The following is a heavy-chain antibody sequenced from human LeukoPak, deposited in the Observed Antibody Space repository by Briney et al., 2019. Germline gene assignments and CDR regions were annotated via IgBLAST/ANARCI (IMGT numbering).Heavy chain of an antibody. J-gene: IGHJ4*02. CDR3: ATWRTAKTGFDY. CDR2: IYYSGSP. Sequence: SETLSLTCTVSGGSITSNNYYWAWIRQPPGKGLECIGSIYYSGSPYYNPSLKSRVTISVDTSKNQFSLRLSSVTAADTAVYYCATWRTAKTGFDYWGQGTLVTVSS. D-gene: IGHD1-1*01. V-gene: IGHV4-39*01. CDR1: GGSITSNNYY.